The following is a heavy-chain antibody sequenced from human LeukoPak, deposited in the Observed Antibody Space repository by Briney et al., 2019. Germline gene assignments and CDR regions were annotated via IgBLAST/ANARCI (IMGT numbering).Heavy chain of an antibody. CDR2: IYTSGST. J-gene: IGHJ4*02. CDR3: ARVSYGDSYYFDY. D-gene: IGHD4-17*01. CDR1: GGSISSGSYY. Sequence: SETLSLTCTVSGGSISSGSYYWSWIRQPAGKGLEWIRRIYTSGSTNYNPSLKSRVTISVDTSKNQFSLKLSSVTAADTAVYYCARVSYGDSYYFDYWGQGTLVTVSS. V-gene: IGHV4-61*02.